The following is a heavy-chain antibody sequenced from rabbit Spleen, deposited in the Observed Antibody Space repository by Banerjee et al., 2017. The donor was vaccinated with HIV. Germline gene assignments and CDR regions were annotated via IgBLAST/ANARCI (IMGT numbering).Heavy chain of an antibody. V-gene: IGHV1S45*01. CDR2: IYTTGTWT. J-gene: IGHJ6*01. CDR1: GFSFSNNYV. CDR3: ARDTSSSFSSYGMDL. D-gene: IGHD1-1*01. Sequence: QEQVVESGGGLVKPGASLTLTCTASGFSFSNNYVMCWVRQAPGKGLEWIACIYTTGTWTYYASWAKGRFTCSKTSSTTVTLQMTRLTAADTATYFCARDTSSSFSSYGMDLWGPGTSSPS.